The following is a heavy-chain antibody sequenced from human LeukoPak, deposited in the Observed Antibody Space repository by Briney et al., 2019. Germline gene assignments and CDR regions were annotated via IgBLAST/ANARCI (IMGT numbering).Heavy chain of an antibody. J-gene: IGHJ6*02. Sequence: GASVKVSCKASGYTFTGYYMHWVRQAPGQGLGWMGWINPNSGGTNYAQKFQGRVTMTRDTSISTAYMELSRLRSDDTAVYYCARDRVEPEGLWFGELLSLFGMDVWGQGTTVTVSS. CDR3: ARDRVEPEGLWFGELLSLFGMDV. CDR1: GYTFTGYY. CDR2: INPNSGGT. D-gene: IGHD3-10*01. V-gene: IGHV1-2*02.